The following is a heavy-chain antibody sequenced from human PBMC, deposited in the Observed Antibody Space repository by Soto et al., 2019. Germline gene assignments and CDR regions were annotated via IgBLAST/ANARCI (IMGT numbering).Heavy chain of an antibody. CDR1: GGSISSYY. J-gene: IGHJ4*02. D-gene: IGHD1-20*01. V-gene: IGHV4-59*01. CDR2: IYYSGST. CDR3: AGDNWNDVHFDY. Sequence: PSETLSLTCTVSGGSISSYYWSWIRQPPGKGLEWIGYIYYSGSTNYNPSLKSRVTISVDTSKNQFSLKLSSVTAADTAVYYCAGDNWNDVHFDYWGPGTLVTVSS.